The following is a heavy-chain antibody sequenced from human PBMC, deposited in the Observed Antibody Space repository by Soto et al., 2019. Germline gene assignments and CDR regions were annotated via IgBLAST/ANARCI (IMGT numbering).Heavy chain of an antibody. CDR2: INHSGST. CDR1: GGSFSGYY. D-gene: IGHD7-27*01. J-gene: IGHJ4*02. CDR3: ARGWGRIFDY. Sequence: QVQLQQWGAGLLKPSETLSLTCAVYGGSFSGYYWSWIRQPPGKGLEWIGEINHSGSTNYNPSLKRRVTISADTSKNQFSLTLSSVTAADTAVYYCARGWGRIFDYWGQGTLVTVSS. V-gene: IGHV4-34*01.